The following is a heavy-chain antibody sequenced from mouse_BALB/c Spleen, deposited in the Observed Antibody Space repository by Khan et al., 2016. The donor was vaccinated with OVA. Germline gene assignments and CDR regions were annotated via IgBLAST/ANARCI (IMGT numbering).Heavy chain of an antibody. D-gene: IGHD2-4*01. CDR1: GFSLTTYG. CDR3: ASNYDYDEGLAY. Sequence: QVQLQQSGPGLVQPSQSLSITCTVSGFSLTTYGVHWVRQSPGKGLEWLGVIWSGGSTDYNAAFKSRLSISKDSSKSQVFFKMNSLQVNDTAIYYCASNYDYDEGLAYWGQGTLVTVSA. V-gene: IGHV2-2*02. CDR2: IWSGGST. J-gene: IGHJ3*01.